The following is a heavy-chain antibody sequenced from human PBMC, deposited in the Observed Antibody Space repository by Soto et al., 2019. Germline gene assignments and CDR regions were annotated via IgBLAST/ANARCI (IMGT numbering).Heavy chain of an antibody. CDR2: ISYDGSNN. CDR1: GFTFSSYA. D-gene: IGHD5-18*01. CDR3: ARRGYSYGIDY. V-gene: IGHV3-30-3*01. J-gene: IGHJ4*02. Sequence: QVQLEESGGGVVQPGRSLRLSCTASGFTFSSYAMHRVRQAPGTGLEWVAVISYDGSNNYYADSVKGRCTISRDNSKNSLYQQMTSLRAEDTAVYSCARRGYSYGIDYWGQGALVIVSS.